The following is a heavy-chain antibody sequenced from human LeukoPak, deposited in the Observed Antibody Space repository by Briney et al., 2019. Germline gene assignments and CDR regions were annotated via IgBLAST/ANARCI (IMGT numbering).Heavy chain of an antibody. CDR1: GFTFSSYG. D-gene: IGHD3-3*01. Sequence: PGGSLRLSCEASGFTFSSYGMHWVRQAPGKGLERVAGIWNDGNDKYYADSVKGRFIISRDNSKNTLYLQMNSLRAEDTAVYYCAKDHYYDFWSGYRTSPLDYWGQGTLVTVSS. J-gene: IGHJ4*02. V-gene: IGHV3-30*02. CDR2: IWNDGNDK. CDR3: AKDHYYDFWSGYRTSPLDY.